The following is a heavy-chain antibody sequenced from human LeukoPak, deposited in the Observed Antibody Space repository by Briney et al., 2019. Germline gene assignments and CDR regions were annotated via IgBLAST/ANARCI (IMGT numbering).Heavy chain of an antibody. CDR3: ARGVGAFEI. CDR1: GFTFSLYS. V-gene: IGHV3-48*01. CDR2: ISGSSTTE. J-gene: IGHJ3*02. D-gene: IGHD3-3*01. Sequence: GGSLRLSCAASGFTFSLYSMNWVRQAPGKGLEWISYISGSSTTEDYAYTLNGRLTISRHNDKNSLYLHMNSLRADATAAYYCARGVGAFEIWGQGTMVTVSS.